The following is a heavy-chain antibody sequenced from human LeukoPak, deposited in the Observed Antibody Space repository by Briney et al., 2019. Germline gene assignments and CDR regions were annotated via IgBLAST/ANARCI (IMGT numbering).Heavy chain of an antibody. Sequence: ASVKVSCKASGGIFSYYSITWVRQAPGQGLERMGGIIPMFGATNYAQKFQGRVTITADESTSTAYMELSSLRSEDTAVYYCAREAAAGYFDYWGQGTLVTVSS. V-gene: IGHV1-69*01. D-gene: IGHD6-13*01. CDR2: IIPMFGAT. CDR1: GGIFSYYS. CDR3: AREAAAGYFDY. J-gene: IGHJ4*02.